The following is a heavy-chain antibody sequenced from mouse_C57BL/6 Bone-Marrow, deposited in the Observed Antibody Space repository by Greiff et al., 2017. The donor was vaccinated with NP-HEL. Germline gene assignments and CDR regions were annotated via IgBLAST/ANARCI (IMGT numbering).Heavy chain of an antibody. J-gene: IGHJ3*01. CDR2: ISDGGSYT. V-gene: IGHV5-4*01. D-gene: IGHD2-4*01. Sequence: EVKLVESGGGLVKPGGSLKLSCAASGFTFSSYAMSWVRQTPEKRLEWVATISDGGSYTYYPDNVKGRFTISRDNAKNNLYLQMSHLKSEDTAMYYCARDQGLRPFAYWGQGTLVTVSA. CDR1: GFTFSSYA. CDR3: ARDQGLRPFAY.